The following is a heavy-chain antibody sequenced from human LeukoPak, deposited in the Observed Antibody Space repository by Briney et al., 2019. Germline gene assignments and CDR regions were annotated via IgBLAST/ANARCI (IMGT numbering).Heavy chain of an antibody. CDR2: MNPNSGNT. J-gene: IGHJ4*02. CDR3: ARGRITMVRGVRPFYYFDY. V-gene: IGHV1-8*02. D-gene: IGHD3-10*01. Sequence: ASVKVSCKASGYTFTSYDINWVRQATGQGLEWMGWMNPNSGNTGYAQKFQGRVTMTRNTSISTAYMELSSLRSEDTAVYYCARGRITMVRGVRPFYYFDYWGQGTLVTVSS. CDR1: GYTFTSYD.